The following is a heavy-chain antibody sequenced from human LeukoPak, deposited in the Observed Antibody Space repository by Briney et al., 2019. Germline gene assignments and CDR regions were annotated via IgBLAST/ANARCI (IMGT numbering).Heavy chain of an antibody. D-gene: IGHD3-10*01. CDR1: GFTFSRSW. CDR3: ARDGYYYGSGSYSDY. Sequence: GSLRLSCAASGFTFSRSWMTWVRQAPGKGLEWIGEINHSGSTNYNPSLKSRVTISVDTSKNQFSLKLSSVTAADTAVYFCARDGYYYGSGSYSDYWGQGTLVTVSS. CDR2: INHSGST. V-gene: IGHV4-34*01. J-gene: IGHJ4*02.